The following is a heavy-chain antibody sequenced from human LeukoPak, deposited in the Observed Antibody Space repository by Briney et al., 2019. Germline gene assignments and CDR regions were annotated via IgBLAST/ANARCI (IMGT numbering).Heavy chain of an antibody. CDR2: IIPIFGTA. CDR3: ARLTVTTSAEYFQH. V-gene: IGHV1-69*06. Sequence: ASVKVSCKASGGTFSSYAISWVRQAPGQGLEWMGGIIPIFGTANYAQKFQGRVTITADKSTSTAYMELSSLRSEDTAVYYCARLTVTTSAEYFQHWGQGTLVTVSS. CDR1: GGTFSSYA. J-gene: IGHJ1*01. D-gene: IGHD4-17*01.